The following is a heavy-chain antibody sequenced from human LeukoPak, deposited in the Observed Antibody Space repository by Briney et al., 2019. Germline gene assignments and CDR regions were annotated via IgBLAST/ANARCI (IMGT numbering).Heavy chain of an antibody. CDR2: ISGSGSST. V-gene: IGHV3-23*01. D-gene: IGHD3-16*01. J-gene: IGHJ5*02. Sequence: GGSLRLSCVASGFTFHIYAMNWVRQAPGKGLEWVSAISGSGSSTHYAASVKGRFTISRDNSKNTIYLEMNSLRGEDTAVYYFAERRGPFVGVANNWFDPWGQGTLVIVSS. CDR1: GFTFHIYA. CDR3: AERRGPFVGVANNWFDP.